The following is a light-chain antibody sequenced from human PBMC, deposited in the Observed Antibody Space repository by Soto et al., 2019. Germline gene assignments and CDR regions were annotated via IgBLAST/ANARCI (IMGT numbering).Light chain of an antibody. CDR3: QQFNSYPPGYT. V-gene: IGKV1-9*01. J-gene: IGKJ2*01. CDR1: QGISSY. CDR2: AAS. Sequence: IQLTQSPSSLSASVGDRVTITCRASQGISSYLAWYQQKPGKAPELLIYAASTLQSGVPSRFSGSGSGTDFTLTISSLQPADFATYYCQQFNSYPPGYTFGQGTKLEIK.